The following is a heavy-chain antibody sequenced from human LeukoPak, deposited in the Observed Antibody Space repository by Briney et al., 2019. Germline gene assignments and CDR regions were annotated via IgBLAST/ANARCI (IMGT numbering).Heavy chain of an antibody. J-gene: IGHJ4*02. CDR3: AKAFNGPSIDY. D-gene: IGHD2-8*01. Sequence: GGSLRLSCAASGFTFSSYAMSWVRQAPGKGLEWVAVISYDGSNKYYADSVKGRFTISRDNSKNTLYLQMNSLRAEDTAVYYCAKAFNGPSIDYWGQGTLVTVSS. CDR1: GFTFSSYA. CDR2: ISYDGSNK. V-gene: IGHV3-30*18.